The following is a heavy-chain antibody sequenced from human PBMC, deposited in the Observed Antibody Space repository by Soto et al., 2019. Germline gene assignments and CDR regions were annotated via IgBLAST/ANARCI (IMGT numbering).Heavy chain of an antibody. Sequence: GGSLRLSCAASGFTFSSYAMSWVRQAPGKGLEWVSAISGSGGSTYYADSVKGRFTISRDNSKNTLYLQMNSLGAEDTAVYYCAKAVTPGYSSSWLSHYYMAVWGKGTSVTVSS. J-gene: IGHJ6*03. D-gene: IGHD6-13*01. V-gene: IGHV3-23*01. CDR1: GFTFSSYA. CDR2: ISGSGGST. CDR3: AKAVTPGYSSSWLSHYYMAV.